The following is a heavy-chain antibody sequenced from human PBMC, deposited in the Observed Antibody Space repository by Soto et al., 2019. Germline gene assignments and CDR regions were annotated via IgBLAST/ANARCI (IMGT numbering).Heavy chain of an antibody. CDR3: ARSPTTTHPWFDP. J-gene: IGHJ5*02. V-gene: IGHV3-21*01. CDR1: GFTFSSYS. D-gene: IGHD4-17*01. CDR2: ISSSSSYI. Sequence: GGSLRLSCAASGFTFSSYSMNWVRQAPGKGLEWVSSISSSSSYIYYADSVKGRFTISRDNAKNSLYLQMNSLRAEDTAVYYCARSPTTTHPWFDPWGQGTLVTVAS.